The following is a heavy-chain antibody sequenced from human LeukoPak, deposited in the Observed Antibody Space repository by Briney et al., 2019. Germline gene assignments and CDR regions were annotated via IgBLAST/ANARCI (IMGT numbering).Heavy chain of an antibody. CDR2: ISSTSSTI. CDR3: AKIPLYYDILTGYPIHFDY. D-gene: IGHD3-9*01. J-gene: IGHJ4*02. Sequence: GGSLRLSCAASGFTFSTYSMTWVRQAPGKGLEWISYISSTSSTIYYADSVKGRFTISRDNSKNTLYLQMNSLRAEDTAVYYCAKIPLYYDILTGYPIHFDYWGQGTLVTVSS. V-gene: IGHV3-48*01. CDR1: GFTFSTYS.